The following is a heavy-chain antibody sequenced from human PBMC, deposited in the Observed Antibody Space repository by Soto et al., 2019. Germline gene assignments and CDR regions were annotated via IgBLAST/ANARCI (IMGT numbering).Heavy chain of an antibody. CDR1: GFTFSSYV. CDR3: AKEPGEMATIEYFFDY. V-gene: IGHV3-30*18. Sequence: GDLGVTSALPGFTFSSYVTHWVGQALGKGLEWVAVISYDGSNKYYAESVKGRFTISRNNSKNTLYLQTKSMRAEDAAVYYCAKEPGEMATIEYFFDYWGRGTFVTVSS. J-gene: IGHJ4*02. D-gene: IGHD5-12*01. CDR2: ISYDGSNK.